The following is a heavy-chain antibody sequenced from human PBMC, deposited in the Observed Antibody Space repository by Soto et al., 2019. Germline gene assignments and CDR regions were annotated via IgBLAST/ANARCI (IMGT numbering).Heavy chain of an antibody. D-gene: IGHD6-19*01. Sequence: EMQLVQSGGGLVKPGGSLRLSCVASRFNFSAAWLNWIRQAPGKGLEWVGRIKPKSEGETADYTAPVRGRFTISRDDSQNTLQLQMDRLKTEDTAVYYCSQVPSSSGPTWGLGVLVTVAS. J-gene: IGHJ4*02. CDR2: IKPKSEGETA. V-gene: IGHV3-15*07. CDR1: RFNFSAAW. CDR3: SQVPSSSGPT.